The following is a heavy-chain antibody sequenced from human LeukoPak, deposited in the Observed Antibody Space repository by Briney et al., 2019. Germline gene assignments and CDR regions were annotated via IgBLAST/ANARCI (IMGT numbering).Heavy chain of an antibody. V-gene: IGHV3-7*01. CDR1: GFTFSSYW. J-gene: IGHJ4*02. CDR2: IKQDGSEK. CDR3: ARDGQVYYDSSGYYFAY. Sequence: GGSLRLSCAASGFTFSSYWMSWVRQAPGKGLGWVANIKQDGSEKYYVDSVKGRFTISRDNAKNSLYLQMNSLRAEDTAVYYCARDGQVYYDSSGYYFAYWGQGTLVTVSS. D-gene: IGHD3-22*01.